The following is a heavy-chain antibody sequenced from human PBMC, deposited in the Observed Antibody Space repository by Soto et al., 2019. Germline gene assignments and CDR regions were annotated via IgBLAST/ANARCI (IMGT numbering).Heavy chain of an antibody. J-gene: IGHJ4*02. CDR2: ISSSSSYI. CDR1: GFTFSSYS. CDR3: ARGHYDSSGYFGC. Sequence: PGGSLRLSCAASGFTFSSYSMNWVRQAPGKGLEWVSSISSSSSYIYYADSVKGRFTISRDNAKNSLYLQMNSLRAEDTAVYYCARGHYDSSGYFGCWGRGTLVTVSS. V-gene: IGHV3-21*01. D-gene: IGHD3-22*01.